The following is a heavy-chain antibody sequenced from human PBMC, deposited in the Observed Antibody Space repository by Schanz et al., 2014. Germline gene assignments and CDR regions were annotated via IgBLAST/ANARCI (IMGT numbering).Heavy chain of an antibody. CDR1: GYTFTSYD. CDR3: TKARTFGI. CDR2: MNSKTGNT. D-gene: IGHD3-10*01. Sequence: QVQLVQSGAEVKKPGASVKVSCKASGYTFTSYDINWVRQTTGQELKWMGWMNSKTGNTGYAQRFAGTVYMARNTSITADYSELSSLRSGHTSVYYCTKARTFGIWGQGTLVTVSS. V-gene: IGHV1-8*01. J-gene: IGHJ4*01.